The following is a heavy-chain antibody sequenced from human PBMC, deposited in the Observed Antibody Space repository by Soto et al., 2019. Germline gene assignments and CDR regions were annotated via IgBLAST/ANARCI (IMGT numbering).Heavy chain of an antibody. CDR2: INHSGST. CDR3: ARGAGVLRFLEWYPTNFDY. J-gene: IGHJ4*02. D-gene: IGHD3-3*01. Sequence: SETLSLTCAVYGGSFSGYYWSWSRQPPGKWLEWIGEINHSGSTNYNPSLKSRVTISVDTSKNQFSLKLSSVTAADTAVYYCARGAGVLRFLEWYPTNFDYWGQGXLVTVYS. CDR1: GGSFSGYY. V-gene: IGHV4-34*01.